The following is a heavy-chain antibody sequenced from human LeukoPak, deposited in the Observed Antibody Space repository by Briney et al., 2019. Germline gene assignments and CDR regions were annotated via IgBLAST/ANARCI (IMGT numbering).Heavy chain of an antibody. CDR1: GYTFTGYY. CDR3: ARVCSSTSCYTIHDAFDI. V-gene: IGHV1-2*02. CDR2: INPDSGGT. J-gene: IGHJ3*02. Sequence: ASVTVSCKASGYTFTGYYMHWVRQAPGQGLEWMGWINPDSGGTNYAQKFQGRVTMTRDTSISTAYMELSRLRSDDTAVYYCARVCSSTSCYTIHDAFDIWGQGTMVTVSS. D-gene: IGHD2-2*02.